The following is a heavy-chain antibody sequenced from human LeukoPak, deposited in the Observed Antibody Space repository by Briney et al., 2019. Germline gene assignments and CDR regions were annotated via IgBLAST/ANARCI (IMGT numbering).Heavy chain of an antibody. V-gene: IGHV3-30*02. Sequence: GGSLRLSCAASGFTFSSYGMHWVRQAPGKGLEWVAFIRYDGSNKYYADSVKGRFTISRDNSKNTLYLQMNSLRAEDTAVYYCAKDKTAAPFYYYGMDVWGQGTTVTVSS. CDR2: IRYDGSNK. CDR3: AKDKTAAPFYYYGMDV. CDR1: GFTFSSYG. D-gene: IGHD6-25*01. J-gene: IGHJ6*02.